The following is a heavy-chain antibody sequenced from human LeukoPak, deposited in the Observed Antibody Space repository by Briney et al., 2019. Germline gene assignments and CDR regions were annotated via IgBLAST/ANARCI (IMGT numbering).Heavy chain of an antibody. Sequence: ASVKVSCKASGYTFTGYYMHWVRQAPGQGLEWMGWINPNSGGTNYAQKFQGRVTMTRDTSISTAYMELSRLRSDDTAVYYCARESETYSSGLVYFDYWGQGTLVTVSS. CDR1: GYTFTGYY. J-gene: IGHJ4*02. CDR3: ARESETYSSGLVYFDY. V-gene: IGHV1-2*02. CDR2: INPNSGGT. D-gene: IGHD3-22*01.